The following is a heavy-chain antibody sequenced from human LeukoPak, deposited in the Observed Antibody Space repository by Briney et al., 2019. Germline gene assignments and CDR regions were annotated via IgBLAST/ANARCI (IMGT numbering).Heavy chain of an antibody. D-gene: IGHD1-26*01. J-gene: IGHJ4*02. CDR2: ISGSSDYK. V-gene: IGHV3-21*01. CDR3: ARDFGYSGTYSLFDY. Sequence: PGGSLRLSCAASGITFSNFSMNWVRQAPGKGLEWVSSISGSSDYKYYADSVKGRFTISRDNAKNSLYLQINSLRAEDTAIYYCARDFGYSGTYSLFDYWGQGTLVTVSS. CDR1: GITFSNFS.